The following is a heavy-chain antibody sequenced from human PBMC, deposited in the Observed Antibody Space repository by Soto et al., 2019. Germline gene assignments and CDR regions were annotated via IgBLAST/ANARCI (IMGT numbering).Heavy chain of an antibody. CDR1: GFTVSSNY. CDR2: IYRGGRI. D-gene: IGHD3-22*01. Sequence: PGGSLRLSCVVSGFTVSSNYMSWVRQAPGKGLEWVSVIYRGGRIYYADSVKGRFTISRDNAKNSLYLQMNSLRAEDTAVYYCARDQLYYNDISGRPLNAFDVWGQGTMVTVSS. J-gene: IGHJ3*01. V-gene: IGHV3-66*01. CDR3: ARDQLYYNDISGRPLNAFDV.